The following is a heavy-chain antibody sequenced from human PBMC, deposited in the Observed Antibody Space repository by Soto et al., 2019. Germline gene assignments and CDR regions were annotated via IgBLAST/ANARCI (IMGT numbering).Heavy chain of an antibody. V-gene: IGHV3-21*01. J-gene: IGHJ4*02. Sequence: EVQLVESGGGLVKPGGSLRLSCAASGFTFSSYSMNWVRQAPGKGLEWVSSISSSSSYIYYVDSVKGRFTISRDNAKNSLYLQMNSPRAEDTAVYYCARVGGQLVPGFDYWGQGTLVTVSS. CDR3: ARVGGQLVPGFDY. CDR1: GFTFSSYS. CDR2: ISSSSSYI. D-gene: IGHD6-6*01.